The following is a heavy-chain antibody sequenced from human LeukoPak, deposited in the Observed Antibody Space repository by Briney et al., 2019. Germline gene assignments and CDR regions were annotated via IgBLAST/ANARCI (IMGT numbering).Heavy chain of an antibody. Sequence: GGTLRLSCAASGFTFSSYGMSWVRQAPGKGLEWVSAISGSGGSTYYADSVKGRFTISRDNSKNTLYLQMNSLRAEDTAVYYCAKHVVRGVIRSGRFDPWGQGTLVTVSS. J-gene: IGHJ5*02. CDR2: ISGSGGST. V-gene: IGHV3-23*01. CDR1: GFTFSSYG. CDR3: AKHVVRGVIRSGRFDP. D-gene: IGHD3-10*01.